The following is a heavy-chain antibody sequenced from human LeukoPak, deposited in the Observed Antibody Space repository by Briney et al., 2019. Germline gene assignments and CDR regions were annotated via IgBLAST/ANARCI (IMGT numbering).Heavy chain of an antibody. Sequence: SETLSLTCAVYGGSFSGYYWSWIRQPPGKGLEWIGEINHSETTNYHPSLKSRATISVATSTNQFFLKLSSVTAADTAVYYCARRGGYSYGYVVDYWGQGTLVTVSS. V-gene: IGHV4-34*01. J-gene: IGHJ4*02. CDR2: INHSETT. D-gene: IGHD5-18*01. CDR3: ARRGGYSYGYVVDY. CDR1: GGSFSGYY.